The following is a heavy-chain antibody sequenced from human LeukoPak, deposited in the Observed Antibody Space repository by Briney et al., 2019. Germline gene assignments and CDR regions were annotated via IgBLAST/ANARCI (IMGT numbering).Heavy chain of an antibody. Sequence: SETLSLTCAVYGGSFSGYYWSWTRQPPGKGLEWIGEINHSGSTNYNPSLKSRVTISVDTSKNQFSLKLNSVTAADTAVYYCARGPLDYDGTGYNYYYYMDVWGKGTTVTVSS. J-gene: IGHJ6*03. V-gene: IGHV4-34*01. D-gene: IGHD3-22*01. CDR2: INHSGST. CDR1: GGSFSGYY. CDR3: ARGPLDYDGTGYNYYYYMDV.